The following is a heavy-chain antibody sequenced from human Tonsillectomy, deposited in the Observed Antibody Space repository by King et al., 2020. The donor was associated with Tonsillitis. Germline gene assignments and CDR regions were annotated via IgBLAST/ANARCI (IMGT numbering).Heavy chain of an antibody. CDR2: VSHSGAT. V-gene: IGHV4-38-2*02. J-gene: IGHJ3*02. CDR1: DYSITTAHY. D-gene: IGHD3-22*01. CDR3: ARVGVRISMIDDAFDI. Sequence: VQLQESGPGLVKPAETLSLTCSVFDYSITTAHYWAWIRQPPGKGLEWIASVSHSGATHYNPSLKSRLTISRDTSTNQFSLRMISVTSADTAVYFCARVGVRISMIDDAFDIWGQGTVVTIAS.